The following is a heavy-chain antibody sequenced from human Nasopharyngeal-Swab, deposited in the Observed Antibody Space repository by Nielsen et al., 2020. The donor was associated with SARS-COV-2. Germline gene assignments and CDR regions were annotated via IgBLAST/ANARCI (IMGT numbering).Heavy chain of an antibody. CDR2: ISWNSGSI. V-gene: IGHV3-9*01. D-gene: IGHD3-22*01. CDR3: AKLYDSSGYYNDY. CDR1: GFTFDDYA. J-gene: IGHJ4*02. Sequence: SLKISCAASGFTFDDYAMHWVRQAPGKGLEWVSGISWNSGSIGYADSVKGRFTTSRDNAKNSLYLQMNSLRAEDTALYYCAKLYDSSGYYNDYWGQGTLVTVSS.